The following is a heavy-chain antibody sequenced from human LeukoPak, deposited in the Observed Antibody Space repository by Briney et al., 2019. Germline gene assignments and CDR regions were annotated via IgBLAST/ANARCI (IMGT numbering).Heavy chain of an antibody. CDR3: VRVSTRQIIDY. V-gene: IGHV4-39*07. Sequence: PSETLSLTCTVSGGSISSSSYYWGWIRQPPGKGLEWIGSIYYSGSTYYNPSLKSRVTISVDTSKNQFSLKLSSVTAADTAVYYCVRVSTRQIIDYWGQGTLVTVSS. CDR2: IYYSGST. D-gene: IGHD2-2*01. J-gene: IGHJ4*02. CDR1: GGSISSSSYY.